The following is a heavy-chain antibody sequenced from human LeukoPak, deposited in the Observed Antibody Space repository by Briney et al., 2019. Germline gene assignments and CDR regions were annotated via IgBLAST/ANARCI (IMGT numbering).Heavy chain of an antibody. Sequence: NSSETLSLTCTVSGGSISSYYWSWIRQPPGKGLEWIGYIYYSGSTNYNPSLKSRVTISLDTSKNQFSLKLSFMTAADTAVYYCAKYDYYDSSGYFYAGDWGQGTLVTVSS. CDR3: AKYDYYDSSGYFYAGD. CDR1: GGSISSYY. J-gene: IGHJ4*02. D-gene: IGHD3-22*01. CDR2: IYYSGST. V-gene: IGHV4-59*12.